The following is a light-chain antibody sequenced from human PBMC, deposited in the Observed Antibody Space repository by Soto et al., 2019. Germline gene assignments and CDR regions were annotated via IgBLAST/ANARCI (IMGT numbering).Light chain of an antibody. CDR1: QNISRY. Sequence: DIQMTQSPSSLSASVGDRITITCRASQNISRYLNWYQQKPGKAPKLLIYAASSLQSGVPSMFSGSGSGTDFTLTISSLQPEDFAVYYCQQYNNWRSISFGQGTRLEIK. J-gene: IGKJ5*01. CDR3: QQYNNWRSIS. CDR2: AAS. V-gene: IGKV1-39*01.